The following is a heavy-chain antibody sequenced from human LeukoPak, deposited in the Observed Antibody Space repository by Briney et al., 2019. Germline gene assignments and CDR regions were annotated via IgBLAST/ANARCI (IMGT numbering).Heavy chain of an antibody. Sequence: SETLSLTCTVSGGSINSGNYYWSWMRPPAGKGLEWIGRIHRGGTSTYKSSLQSSVSISIDTSKTQFSLTLSSLTAADTAIHYSVGLRFLQWTPTRILYSWGQGTQFTVS. CDR1: GGSINSGNYY. CDR3: VGLRFLQWTPTRILYS. D-gene: IGHD3-3*01. J-gene: IGHJ4*02. CDR2: IHRGGTS. V-gene: IGHV4-61*02.